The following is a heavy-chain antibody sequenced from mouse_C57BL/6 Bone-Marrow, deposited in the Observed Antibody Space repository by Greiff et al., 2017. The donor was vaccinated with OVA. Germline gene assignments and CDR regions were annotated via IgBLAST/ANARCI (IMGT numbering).Heavy chain of an antibody. J-gene: IGHJ2*01. CDR3: PRVPYGGGSDY. CDR1: GFTFSDYY. D-gene: IGHD1-1*01. Sequence: EVKLVESEGGLVQPGSSMKLSCTASGFTFSDYYMAWVRQVPEKGLEWVANINYDGSCTYYLDSLKSRFIISRDNAKNILYLQMSSLKSEDAAKYYCPRVPYGGGSDYWGQGTTHTVSS. V-gene: IGHV5-16*01. CDR2: INYDGSCT.